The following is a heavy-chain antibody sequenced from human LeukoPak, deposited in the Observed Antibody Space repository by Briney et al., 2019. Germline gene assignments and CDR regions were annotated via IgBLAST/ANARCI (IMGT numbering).Heavy chain of an antibody. CDR3: ARVADYSNSAHADY. CDR2: IWYDERIQ. V-gene: IGHV3-33*01. D-gene: IGHD4-11*01. J-gene: IGHJ4*02. Sequence: GGSLRLSCAASGFTFSSYGMRWVRQAPGMGLEWVAGIWYDERIQNYADSVKGRFTISRDNSKNTLYLQMISLRAEDTAVYYCARVADYSNSAHADYWGQGTLVSVSS. CDR1: GFTFSSYG.